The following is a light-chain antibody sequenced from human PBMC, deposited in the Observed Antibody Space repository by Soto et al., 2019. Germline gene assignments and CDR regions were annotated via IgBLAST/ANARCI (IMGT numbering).Light chain of an antibody. CDR1: SSDVGSHNL. CDR2: EVS. CDR3: CSYAGSSTEV. V-gene: IGLV2-23*02. Sequence: QSVLTQPASVSGSPGQSITISCTGTSSDVGSHNLVSWYQQHPGKAPKLMIYEVSKRPSGVSNRFSGSKSGNTASLTISGLQAEDEADYYCCSYAGSSTEVFGTGTKVTVL. J-gene: IGLJ1*01.